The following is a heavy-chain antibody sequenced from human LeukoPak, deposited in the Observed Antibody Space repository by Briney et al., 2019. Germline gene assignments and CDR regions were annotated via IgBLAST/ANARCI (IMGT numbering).Heavy chain of an antibody. V-gene: IGHV3-23*01. D-gene: IGHD6-19*01. CDR1: GFTFSVYA. Sequence: GGSLRLSCAASGFTFSVYAMSWVRQAPGKGLEWVSALSGSGGTTYYPDSVKGRFTISRDNSKNTLYLQMNSLRAEDTAIYCCAKDGSSGWLRNAFDIWGQGTLVTVSS. CDR2: LSGSGGTT. CDR3: AKDGSSGWLRNAFDI. J-gene: IGHJ3*02.